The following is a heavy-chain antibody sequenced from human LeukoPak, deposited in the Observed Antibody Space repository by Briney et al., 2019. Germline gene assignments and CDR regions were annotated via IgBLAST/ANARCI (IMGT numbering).Heavy chain of an antibody. J-gene: IGHJ4*02. CDR2: IKTETEGRTT. D-gene: IGHD1-20*01. Sequence: KPGGSLRLSCAASGFTFTNAWMSWVRQVPGKGLEWVGRIKTETEGRTTDYAAPVKGRFTISRDDSKNTLYLQMNSLKTEDTAVYFCTTSVYNFFDYWGQGTLVTVSS. V-gene: IGHV3-15*01. CDR3: TTSVYNFFDY. CDR1: GFTFTNAW.